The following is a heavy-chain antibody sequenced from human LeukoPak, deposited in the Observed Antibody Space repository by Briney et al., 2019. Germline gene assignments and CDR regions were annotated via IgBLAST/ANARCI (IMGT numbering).Heavy chain of an antibody. J-gene: IGHJ3*02. CDR3: ARAGPSMIAPNAFDI. V-gene: IGHV1-69*05. CDR1: GGTFSSYA. D-gene: IGHD3-22*01. Sequence: GASVKVSCKASGGTFSSYAISWVRQAPGQGLEWMGRIIPIFGTANYAQKFQGRVTITTDESTSTAYMELSSLRSEDTAVYYCARAGPSMIAPNAFDIWGQGTMVTVSS. CDR2: IIPIFGTA.